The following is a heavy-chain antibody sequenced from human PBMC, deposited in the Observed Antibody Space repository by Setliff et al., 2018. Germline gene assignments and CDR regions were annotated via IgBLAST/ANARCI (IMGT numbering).Heavy chain of an antibody. CDR2: MNPNSGNT. V-gene: IGHV1-8*02. Sequence: ASVKVSCKASGYTFINYEINWVRQATGQGLEWMGWMNPNSGNTGYAQKFQGRVTMTRNTSISTAYMELSSLRSEDTAVYYCARAYSSSWYLYYYYGMDVWGQGTTVTVSS. CDR1: GYTFINYE. D-gene: IGHD6-13*01. J-gene: IGHJ6*02. CDR3: ARAYSSSWYLYYYYGMDV.